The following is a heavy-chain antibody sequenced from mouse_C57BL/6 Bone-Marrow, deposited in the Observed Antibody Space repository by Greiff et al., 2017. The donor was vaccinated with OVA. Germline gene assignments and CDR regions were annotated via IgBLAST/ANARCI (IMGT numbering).Heavy chain of an antibody. D-gene: IGHD2-4*01. CDR2: IDPSDSYT. Sequence: QVQLQQPGAELVRPGTSVKLSCKASGYTFTSYWMHWVKQRPGQGLEWIGVIDPSDSYTNYNQKFKGKATLTVDTSSSTAYMQLSSLTSEDSAVYYCARWDDYGYFDYWGQGTTLTVSS. CDR1: GYTFTSYW. V-gene: IGHV1-59*01. J-gene: IGHJ2*01. CDR3: ARWDDYGYFDY.